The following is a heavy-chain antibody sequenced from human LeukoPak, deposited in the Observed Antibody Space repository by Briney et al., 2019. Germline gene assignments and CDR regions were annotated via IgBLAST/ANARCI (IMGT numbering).Heavy chain of an antibody. J-gene: IGHJ4*02. CDR1: GLRFTDAW. CDR2: IKSFGSGGTI. CDR3: AWDSSGHHTFLA. Sequence: GGSLRLSCAVSGLRFTDAWMTWVRQAPGKGLEWLGRIKSFGSGGTIDNAAPVKGRITISRDDSRNSLYLQISSLEIEDTGVYYCAWDSSGHHTFLAWGPGTLVTVSS. V-gene: IGHV3-15*01. D-gene: IGHD3-22*01.